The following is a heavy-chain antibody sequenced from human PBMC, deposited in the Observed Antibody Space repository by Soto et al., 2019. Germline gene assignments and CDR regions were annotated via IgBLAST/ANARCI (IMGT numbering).Heavy chain of an antibody. CDR3: ARVMICHDNYETIGYYFDH. CDR1: GYSFTNFH. J-gene: IGHJ4*02. CDR2: IDPSGGIT. Sequence: QVQLSQFGAEVKKPGASVKVSCKASGYSFTNFHIHWVRQAPGQGLEWMGMIDPSGGITRDAQRLQGRITMSRDASTGTVYMGLRSLTSEDTAMYYCARVMICHDNYETIGYYFDHWGQGTLVSVSS. D-gene: IGHD3-22*01. V-gene: IGHV1-46*01.